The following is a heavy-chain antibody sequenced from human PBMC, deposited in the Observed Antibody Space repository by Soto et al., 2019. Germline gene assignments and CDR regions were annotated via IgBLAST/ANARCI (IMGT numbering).Heavy chain of an antibody. D-gene: IGHD2-15*01. CDR1: GGSFSGYY. J-gene: IGHJ4*02. V-gene: IGHV4-34*01. CDR3: ARGTLSVVFDTKFLRCYYFHY. CDR2: INHSGST. Sequence: QVQLQQWGAGLLKPSETLSLTCAVYGGSFSGYYWSWIRQPPGKGLEWIGEINHSGSTNYNPSLKSRVTISVDTSKNQFSLQLSSGTAADTALSNCARGTLSVVFDTKFLRCYYFHYWGQGTLVTVSS.